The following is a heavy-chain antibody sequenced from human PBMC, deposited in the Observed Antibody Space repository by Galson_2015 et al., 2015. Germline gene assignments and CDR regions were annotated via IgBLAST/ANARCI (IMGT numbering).Heavy chain of an antibody. Sequence: SLRLSCAASEFSFSRYSMNWVRQAPGKGLEWLSYISGSSATIYYADSVKGRFTISRDNAKKSLYLHMNNLRAEDTAMYYCARDENSGSYTAPFFDIWGQGTMVTVSS. CDR2: ISGSSATI. V-gene: IGHV3-48*01. CDR3: ARDENSGSYTAPFFDI. D-gene: IGHD1-26*01. J-gene: IGHJ3*02. CDR1: EFSFSRYS.